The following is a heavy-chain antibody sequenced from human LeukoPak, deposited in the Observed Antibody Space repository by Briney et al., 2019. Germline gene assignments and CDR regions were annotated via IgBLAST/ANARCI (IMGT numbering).Heavy chain of an antibody. CDR2: INPSGGST. CDR3: ARDFRPHYSGSGSYYNVDY. Sequence: GASVKVSCKASGYTFTSYYMHWVRQAPGQGLEWMGIINPSGGSTSYAQKFQGRVTMTRDTSTSTVYMELSSLRSEDTAVYYCARDFRPHYSGSGSYYNVDYWGQGTLVTVSS. D-gene: IGHD3-10*01. CDR1: GYTFTSYY. V-gene: IGHV1-46*01. J-gene: IGHJ4*02.